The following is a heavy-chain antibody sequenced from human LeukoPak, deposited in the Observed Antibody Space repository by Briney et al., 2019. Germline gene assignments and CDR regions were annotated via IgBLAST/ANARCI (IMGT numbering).Heavy chain of an antibody. CDR2: ISSGGYTI. J-gene: IGHJ5*02. D-gene: IGHD5-12*01. Sequence: GESLRLSCAASGFTFSSYDMNWVRQAPGKGLEWVSSISSGGYTIYYADSVKGRFTISRDNAKNSLFLQMNSLRAEDTAVYYCARVRGYSGYVLGYWLDPWGQGTLVTVSS. CDR1: GFTFSSYD. V-gene: IGHV3-48*03. CDR3: ARVRGYSGYVLGYWLDP.